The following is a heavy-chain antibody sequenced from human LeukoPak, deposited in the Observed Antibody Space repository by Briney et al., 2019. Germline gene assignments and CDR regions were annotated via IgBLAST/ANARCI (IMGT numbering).Heavy chain of an antibody. V-gene: IGHV3-21*01. D-gene: IGHD3-22*01. J-gene: IGHJ4*02. CDR2: ISSSSYI. Sequence: GGSLRLSCAASGFTFSSYSMNWVRQAPGKGLEWVSSISSSSYIYYADSVKGRFTISRDNAKNSLYLQMNSLRAEDTAAYYCAVRGDTYYYDSSGYDYWGQGTLVTVSS. CDR1: GFTFSSYS. CDR3: AVRGDTYYYDSSGYDY.